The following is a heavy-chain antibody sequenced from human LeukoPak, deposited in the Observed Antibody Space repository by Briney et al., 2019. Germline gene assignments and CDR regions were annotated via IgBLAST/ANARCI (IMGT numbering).Heavy chain of an antibody. CDR1: GFTFSTYG. D-gene: IGHD6-6*01. V-gene: IGHV3-23*01. J-gene: IGHJ4*02. Sequence: GGSLRLSCAASGFTFSTYGMNWVRQAPGKGLERVSTISTNSANTYYTDSAKGRFTISRDNSKNTLFMQMNSLRAEDTAVYYCAKGQSTIATRSFDSWGQGTLVTVSS. CDR2: ISTNSANT. CDR3: AKGQSTIATRSFDS.